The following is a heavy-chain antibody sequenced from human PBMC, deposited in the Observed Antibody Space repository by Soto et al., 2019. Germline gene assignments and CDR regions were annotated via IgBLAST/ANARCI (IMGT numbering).Heavy chain of an antibody. Sequence: SETLSLTCAVYGGSFSGYYWSWIRQPPGKGLEWIGEINHSGSTNYNPSLKSRVTISVDTSKNQFSLKLNSVTAADTAVYYCARHGGYYFDYWGQGAPVTVSS. J-gene: IGHJ4*02. CDR3: ARHGGYYFDY. D-gene: IGHD3-16*01. CDR2: INHSGST. CDR1: GGSFSGYY. V-gene: IGHV4-34*01.